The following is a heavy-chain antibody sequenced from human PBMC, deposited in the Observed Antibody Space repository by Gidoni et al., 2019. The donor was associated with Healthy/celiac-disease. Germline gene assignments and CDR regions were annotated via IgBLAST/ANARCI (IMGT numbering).Heavy chain of an antibody. Sequence: QVQLQQWGAGLLKPSETLSLTCAVYGGSFSGYYWSWIRQPPGRGLEWIGEINHSGSTNYNPSLKSRVTISVETSKNQFSLKLSSVTAADTAVYYCARGRASRNYCSGGSCYPTETTVGKQGFDYWGQGTLVTVSS. V-gene: IGHV4-34*01. J-gene: IGHJ4*02. CDR1: GGSFSGYY. CDR2: INHSGST. CDR3: ARGRASRNYCSGGSCYPTETTVGKQGFDY. D-gene: IGHD2-15*01.